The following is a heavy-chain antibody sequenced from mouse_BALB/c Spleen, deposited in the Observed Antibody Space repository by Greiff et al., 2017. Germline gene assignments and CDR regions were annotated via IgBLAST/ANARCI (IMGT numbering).Heavy chain of an antibody. V-gene: IGHV2-9*02. CDR2: IWAGGST. J-gene: IGHJ4*01. CDR3: ARELEGGYAMDY. Sequence: VKLVESGPGLVAPSQSLSITCTVSGFSLTSYGVHWVRQPPGKGLEWLGVIWAGGSTNYNSALMSRLSISKDNSKSQVFLKMNSLQTDDTAMYYCARELEGGYAMDYWGQGTSVTVSS. CDR1: GFSLTSYG.